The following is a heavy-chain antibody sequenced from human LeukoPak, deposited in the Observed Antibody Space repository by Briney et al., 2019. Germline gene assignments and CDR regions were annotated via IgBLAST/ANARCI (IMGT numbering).Heavy chain of an antibody. D-gene: IGHD3-10*01. CDR3: ARSPSGWYHDV. Sequence: GESLKISCKGSGYSFTSYWIGWVRQMPGKGLERMGIIYPGDSDTRYSPSFQGQVTISADKSISTAYLQWSSLEASDTAIYYCARSPSGWYHDVWGRGTLVTVSS. J-gene: IGHJ2*01. CDR1: GYSFTSYW. CDR2: IYPGDSDT. V-gene: IGHV5-51*01.